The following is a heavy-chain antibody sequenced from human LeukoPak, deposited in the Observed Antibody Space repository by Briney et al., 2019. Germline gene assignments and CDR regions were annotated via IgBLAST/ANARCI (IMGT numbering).Heavy chain of an antibody. J-gene: IGHJ5*02. CDR1: GGSISSYY. CDR2: IYTSGST. V-gene: IGHV4-4*07. D-gene: IGHD2-2*01. CDR3: ARDLKELGYCSSTSCLSNWFDP. Sequence: SETLSLTCTVSGGSISSYYWSWIRRPAGKGLEWIGRIYTSGSTNYNPSLKSRVTMSVDTSKNQFSLKLSSVTAADTAVYYCARDLKELGYCSSTSCLSNWFDPWGQGTLVTVSS.